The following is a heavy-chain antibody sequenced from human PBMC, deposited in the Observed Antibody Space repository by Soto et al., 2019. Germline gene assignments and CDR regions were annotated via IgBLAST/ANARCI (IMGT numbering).Heavy chain of an antibody. D-gene: IGHD6-6*01. J-gene: IGHJ4*02. V-gene: IGHV4-30-4*01. CDR2: IYYSGST. CDR3: AVSIVARYFDY. CDR1: GGSISSGDYY. Sequence: SETLSLTCTVSGGSISSGDYYWSCIRQPPGKGLEWIGYIYYSGSTYYNPSLKSRVTISVDTSKNQFSLKLSSVTAADTAVYYCAVSIVARYFDYWGQGTLVTVSS.